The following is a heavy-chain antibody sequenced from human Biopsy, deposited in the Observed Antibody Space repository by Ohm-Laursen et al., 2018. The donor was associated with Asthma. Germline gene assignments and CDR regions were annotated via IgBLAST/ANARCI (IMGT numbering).Heavy chain of an antibody. V-gene: IGHV3-23*01. J-gene: IGHJ4*02. D-gene: IGHD2-8*01. CDR3: AKVHRVYAMVGYFDY. Sequence: SLRLSCSAAGFTFSNFAMTWVRQAPGKGLEWVSAISGSGGSTYYADSVKGRFTISRDNSKNTLYLQMNGLRAEDTAVYYCAKVHRVYAMVGYFDYWGQGTLVTVSS. CDR2: ISGSGGST. CDR1: GFTFSNFA.